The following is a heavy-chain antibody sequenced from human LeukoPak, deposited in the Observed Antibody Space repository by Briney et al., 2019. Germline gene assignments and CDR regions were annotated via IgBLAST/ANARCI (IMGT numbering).Heavy chain of an antibody. D-gene: IGHD3-22*01. CDR2: ITAVFRSV. Sequence: SVKVSCKASGGTFNSYAISWVRQAPGQGLEWMGGITAVFRSVNYAQRFQGRVTITADEFMRTVYMELSSLRSEDTAVYYCARHSGYHSTMYLDYWGQGTLVTVSS. CDR1: GGTFNSYA. CDR3: ARHSGYHSTMYLDY. J-gene: IGHJ4*02. V-gene: IGHV1-69*13.